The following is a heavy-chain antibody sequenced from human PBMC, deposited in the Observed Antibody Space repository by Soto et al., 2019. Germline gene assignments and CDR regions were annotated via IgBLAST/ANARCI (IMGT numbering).Heavy chain of an antibody. Sequence: SETLSLTCTVSGGSLTSFYWSWIRQPPGKGLEWIGYIYYSGTPNYNPSLKSRVTISVDTSKNQFSLKLTSVTAADTAVYYCARDLGFCSSTSCFPYFEPWGQGTLVTVSS. J-gene: IGHJ5*02. CDR1: GGSLTSFY. CDR2: IYYSGTP. CDR3: ARDLGFCSSTSCFPYFEP. D-gene: IGHD2-2*01. V-gene: IGHV4-59*01.